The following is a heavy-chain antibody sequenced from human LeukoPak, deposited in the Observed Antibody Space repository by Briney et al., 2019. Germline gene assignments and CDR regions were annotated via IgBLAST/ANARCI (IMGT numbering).Heavy chain of an antibody. CDR2: IYYSGST. D-gene: IGHD6-13*01. CDR3: ARAGQKAAAWFDY. Sequence: SETLSLTCTVSGGSISSSSYYWGWIRQPPGKGLEWIGSIYYSGSTYYNPSLKSRVTISVDTSKNQFSLKLSSVTAADTAVYYCARAGQKAAAWFDYWGQGTLVTVSS. CDR1: GGSISSSSYY. V-gene: IGHV4-39*07. J-gene: IGHJ4*02.